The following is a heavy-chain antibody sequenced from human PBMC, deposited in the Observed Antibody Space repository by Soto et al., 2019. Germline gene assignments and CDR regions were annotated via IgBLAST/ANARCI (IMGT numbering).Heavy chain of an antibody. CDR1: GYTFTSYA. V-gene: IGHV1-3*01. CDR2: INAGNGNT. CDR3: ARGLGLYYFDY. Sequence: ASVKLSCKSSGYTFTSYAIHWVRQAPGQRLEWMGWINAGNGNTKYSQKFQGRVTITRDTSASTAYMELSSLRSEDTAVYYCARGLGLYYFDYWGQGTLVTVSS. J-gene: IGHJ4*02. D-gene: IGHD1-26*01.